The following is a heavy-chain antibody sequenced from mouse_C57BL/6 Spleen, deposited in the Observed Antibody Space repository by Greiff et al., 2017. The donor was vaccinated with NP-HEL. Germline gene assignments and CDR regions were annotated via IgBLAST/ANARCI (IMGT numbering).Heavy chain of an antibody. J-gene: IGHJ2*01. CDR1: GYTFTSYW. D-gene: IGHD2-10*01. CDR3: ARPSYGNYNYYFDY. CDR2: INPSNGGT. V-gene: IGHV1-53*01. Sequence: QVQLQQPGTELVKPGASVKLSCKASGYTFTSYWMHWVKQRPGQGLEWIGNINPSNGGTNYNEKFKSKATLTVDKSSSTAYMHLSSLTSEDSAVYYCARPSYGNYNYYFDYWGQGTTLTVSS.